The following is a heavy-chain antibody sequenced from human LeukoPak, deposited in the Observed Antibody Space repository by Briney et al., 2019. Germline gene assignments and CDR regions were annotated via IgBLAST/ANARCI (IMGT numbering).Heavy chain of an antibody. CDR2: FDVEDGEI. J-gene: IGHJ3*02. Sequence: ASVKVSCKVSGYTLTQLSVHWVRQAPGKGLEWMGGFDVEDGEIIYAQKFQGRVTMTEDTSTDTAYMELSSLRAEDTAVYYCATNRQIMILGVVIMPAFDIWGQGTMVTVSS. CDR1: GYTLTQLS. D-gene: IGHD3-3*01. CDR3: ATNRQIMILGVVIMPAFDI. V-gene: IGHV1-24*01.